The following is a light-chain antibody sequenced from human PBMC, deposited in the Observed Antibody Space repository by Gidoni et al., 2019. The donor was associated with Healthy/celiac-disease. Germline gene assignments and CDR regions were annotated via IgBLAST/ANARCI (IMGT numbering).Light chain of an antibody. J-gene: IGLJ2*01. CDR1: SCDVGSYNL. Sequence: QSALTPPASVSVSPGQSITISCTGTSCDVGSYNLVSWYQQHPGKAPKLMIYEGSKRPSGVSNRFSGSKSGNTASLAISGLQAEDEADYYCCSYAGSVVFGGGTKLTVL. V-gene: IGLV2-23*01. CDR3: CSYAGSVV. CDR2: EGS.